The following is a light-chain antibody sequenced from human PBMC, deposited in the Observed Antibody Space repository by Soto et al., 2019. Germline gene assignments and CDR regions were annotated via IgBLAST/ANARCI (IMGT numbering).Light chain of an antibody. J-gene: IGLJ2*01. CDR3: CSYRDTTTVV. CDR2: EVS. Sequence: QSVLTQPASVSGSPGQSITISCTGTSSDVGGYNYVSWYQQHPGKAPKLMIYEVSNRPSGVSDRFSGSKSGNTASLTISGLRAEDEADYHCCSYRDTTTVVFGGGTKVTVL. CDR1: SSDVGGYNY. V-gene: IGLV2-14*01.